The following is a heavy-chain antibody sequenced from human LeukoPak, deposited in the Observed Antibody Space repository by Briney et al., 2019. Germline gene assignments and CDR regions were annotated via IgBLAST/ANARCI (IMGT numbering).Heavy chain of an antibody. CDR3: ARDSGSYHRSRGSAFDI. D-gene: IGHD1-26*01. CDR2: IRGSGDNT. CDR1: GFTFSNYA. Sequence: GGSLRLSCAASGFTFSNYAMSWVRQAPGKGLEWVSPIRGSGDNTYYADSVKGRFTVSRDNSKNTLYVQMKSLRAEDTAVYYCARDSGSYHRSRGSAFDIWGQGTMVTVSS. J-gene: IGHJ3*02. V-gene: IGHV3-23*01.